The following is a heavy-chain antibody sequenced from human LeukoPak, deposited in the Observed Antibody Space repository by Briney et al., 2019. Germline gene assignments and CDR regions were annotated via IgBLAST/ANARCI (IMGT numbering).Heavy chain of an antibody. D-gene: IGHD1-26*01. V-gene: IGHV4-39*07. Sequence: SETLSLTCTVSGGSISSSSYYWGWIRQPPGKGLEWIGSIYYSGSTYYNPSLKSRVTISVDTSKNQFSLKLSSVTAADTAVYYCARGGRPQVGYFDYWGQGTLVTVSS. CDR2: IYYSGST. J-gene: IGHJ4*02. CDR3: ARGGRPQVGYFDY. CDR1: GGSISSSSYY.